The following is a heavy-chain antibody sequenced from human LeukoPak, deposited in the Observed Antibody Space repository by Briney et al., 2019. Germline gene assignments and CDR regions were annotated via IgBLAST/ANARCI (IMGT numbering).Heavy chain of an antibody. CDR3: ARDSHDGTGYYLDY. CDR2: ISSTGGST. Sequence: GGSLRLSCAAFGSTFSSYAMEWVRQAPGKGLEYVAAISSTGGSTYYAKSMKGRFTISRDNSKNTLYLQMGSLRAEDMAVYYCARDSHDGTGYYLDYWGQGTLVTVSS. J-gene: IGHJ4*02. V-gene: IGHV3-64*01. D-gene: IGHD3/OR15-3a*01. CDR1: GSTFSSYA.